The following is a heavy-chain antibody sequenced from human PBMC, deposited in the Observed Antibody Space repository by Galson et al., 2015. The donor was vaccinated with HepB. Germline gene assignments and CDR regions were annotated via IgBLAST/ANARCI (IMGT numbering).Heavy chain of an antibody. D-gene: IGHD3-22*01. Sequence: SLRLSCAASGFTFSSYAMSWVRQAPGKGLEWVSAISGSGGSTYYADSVKGRFTISRDNSKNTLYLQMNSLRAEDTAVYYCAKAARIPDYYDSSGWVDYWGQGTLVTVSS. CDR3: AKAARIPDYYDSSGWVDY. CDR1: GFTFSSYA. V-gene: IGHV3-23*01. CDR2: ISGSGGST. J-gene: IGHJ4*02.